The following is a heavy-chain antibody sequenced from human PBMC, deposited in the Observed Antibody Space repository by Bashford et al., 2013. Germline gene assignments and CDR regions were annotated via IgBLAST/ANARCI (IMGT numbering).Heavy chain of an antibody. CDR2: IYHSGSA. Sequence: SSETLSLTCAVSGGSISNDWWSWVRQPPGKGLEWIGEIYHSGSASYNPSLKSRVTISVDTSKNQFSLKLSSVTAADTAVYYCARGYSGYDFDYWGQGILITISS. CDR3: ARGYSGYDFDY. V-gene: IGHV4-4*02. J-gene: IGHJ4*02. D-gene: IGHD5-12*01. CDR1: GGSISNDW.